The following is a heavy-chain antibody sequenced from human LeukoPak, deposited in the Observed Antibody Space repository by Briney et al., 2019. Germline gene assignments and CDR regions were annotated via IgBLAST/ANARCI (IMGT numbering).Heavy chain of an antibody. CDR2: ISNTGSTM. J-gene: IGHJ4*02. CDR3: AKVPLGSYAN. CDR1: GFTFSDFY. Sequence: GGSLRLSCEASGFTFSDFYMFWIRQAPGKGLEWISYISNTGSTMYYADSVKGRFTISRDNAKNTLYLQMNTLRAEDTAVYYCAKVPLGSYANWGQEALVTVPS. V-gene: IGHV3-11*01. D-gene: IGHD3-16*01.